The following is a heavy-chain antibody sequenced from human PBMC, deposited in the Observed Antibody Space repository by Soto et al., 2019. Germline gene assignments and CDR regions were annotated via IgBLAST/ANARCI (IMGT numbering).Heavy chain of an antibody. CDR2: IYHSGST. CDR3: ASRPGSGNDY. V-gene: IGHV4-39*07. Sequence: PSDTLSLTCTVSGISISSSSYYWGCIRQPPGKGLEWIGEIYHSGSTSYNPSLKSRVTISVDKSKNQFSLKLSSVTAADTAVYYCASRPGSGNDYWGQGTLVTVSS. D-gene: IGHD6-25*01. CDR1: GISISSSSYY. J-gene: IGHJ4*02.